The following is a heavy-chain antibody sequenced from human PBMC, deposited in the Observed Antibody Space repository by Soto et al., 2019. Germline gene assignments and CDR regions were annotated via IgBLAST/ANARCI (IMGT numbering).Heavy chain of an antibody. D-gene: IGHD6-13*01. CDR1: VYTFTSDG. J-gene: IGHJ6*03. CDR3: ARWEAGNDYYYYYMDV. CDR2: ISAYNGNT. Sequence: ASLKVSCKSSVYTFTSDGISGVGQAPGQGLEGMGWISAYNGNTNYAQKLQGRVTMTTDTSTSTAYMELRSLRSDDTAVYYCARWEAGNDYYYYYMDVWGKGTTVTVS. V-gene: IGHV1-18*01.